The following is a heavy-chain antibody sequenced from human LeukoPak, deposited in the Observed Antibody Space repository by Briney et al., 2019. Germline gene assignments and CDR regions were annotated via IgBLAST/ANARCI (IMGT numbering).Heavy chain of an antibody. CDR3: ARADSSSDDFDY. J-gene: IGHJ4*02. V-gene: IGHV1-2*04. CDR1: GYTFTGYY. Sequence: ASVKVSCKASGYTFTGYYMHWVRRAPGQGLEWMGWINPNSGGTNYAQKFQGWVTMTRDTSISTAYMELSRLRSDDTGVYYCARADSSSDDFDYWGQGTLVTVSS. D-gene: IGHD6-6*01. CDR2: INPNSGGT.